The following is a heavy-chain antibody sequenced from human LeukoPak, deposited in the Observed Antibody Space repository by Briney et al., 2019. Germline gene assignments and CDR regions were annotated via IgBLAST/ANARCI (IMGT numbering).Heavy chain of an antibody. CDR2: IIPILGIA. J-gene: IGHJ6*02. CDR3: ARDPYCSSTSCYVFSYYYYGMDV. D-gene: IGHD2-2*01. CDR1: GGTFSSYA. V-gene: IGHV1-69*04. Sequence: SVKVSCKASGGTFSSYAISWVRQAPGHGLEWMGRIIPILGIASYAQKFQGRVTITADKSTSTAYMELSSLRSEDTAVYYCARDPYCSSTSCYVFSYYYYGMDVWGQGTTVTVSS.